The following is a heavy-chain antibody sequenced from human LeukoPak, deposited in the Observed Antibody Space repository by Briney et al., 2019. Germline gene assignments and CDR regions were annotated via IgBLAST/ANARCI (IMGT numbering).Heavy chain of an antibody. D-gene: IGHD1-26*01. J-gene: IGHJ5*02. CDR3: ARLNWDDGEVSGFDQ. V-gene: IGHV3-7*01. CDR2: IKQDETEI. Sequence: GGSLRLSCAASGFTFSSYWMTWVRQAPGKGLEWVGNIKQDETEIYYADSMKGRFTISRDNAKRSLYLQMSNLRVEDTAVYYCARLNWDDGEVSGFDQWGQGILVTVSS. CDR1: GFTFSSYW.